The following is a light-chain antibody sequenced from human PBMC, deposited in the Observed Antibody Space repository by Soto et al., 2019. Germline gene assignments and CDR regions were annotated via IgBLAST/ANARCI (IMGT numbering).Light chain of an antibody. CDR1: SSNIGGNP. J-gene: IGLJ2*01. Sequence: QSVLTQPPSASGTPGQRVTISCSGSSSNIGGNPVNWYQQLPGTAPKLLIYSNNQRPSGVPDRFSGSKSGTAASLAISGLQSEDEVDYYCAAWDDSLNGVVFGGGTKLTVL. CDR2: SNN. CDR3: AAWDDSLNGVV. V-gene: IGLV1-44*01.